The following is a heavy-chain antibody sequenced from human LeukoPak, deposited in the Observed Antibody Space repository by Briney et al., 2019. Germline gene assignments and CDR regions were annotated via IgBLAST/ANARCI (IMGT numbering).Heavy chain of an antibody. J-gene: IGHJ4*02. CDR2: ISYDGSNK. CDR1: GFTFSSYG. Sequence: GGSLRLSCAASGFTFSSYGMHWVRQAPGKGLEWVAVISYDGSNKYYADSVKGRFTISRDNSKNTLYLQMNSLRAEDTAVYYCARGPDIAFDYWGQGTLVTVSS. D-gene: IGHD5-12*01. V-gene: IGHV3-30*03. CDR3: ARGPDIAFDY.